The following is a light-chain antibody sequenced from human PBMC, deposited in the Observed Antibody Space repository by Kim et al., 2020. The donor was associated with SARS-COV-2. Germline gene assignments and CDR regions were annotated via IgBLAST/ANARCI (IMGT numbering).Light chain of an antibody. J-gene: IGLJ1*01. Sequence: GQSVTISCTGTSSDVGGYNYVSWYQQHPGKAPKLMIYEVSKRPSGVPDRFSGSKSGNTASLTVSGLQAEDEADYYCSSYAGSNNYVFGTGTK. CDR1: SSDVGGYNY. CDR3: SSYAGSNNYV. CDR2: EVS. V-gene: IGLV2-8*01.